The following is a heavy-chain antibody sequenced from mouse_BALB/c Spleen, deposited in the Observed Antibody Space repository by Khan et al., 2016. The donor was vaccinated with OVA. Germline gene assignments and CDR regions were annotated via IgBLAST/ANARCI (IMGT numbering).Heavy chain of an antibody. Sequence: VQLKQSGPGLVKPSQSLSLTCTVTGYSITANYAWDWIRPFPGNKLEWMGYISYSGSTSNNPSLQSRISITHNTSNNQFFLLLNSVTTEATATFYCARKDYYGYAVDYWGQGTSVTVSS. V-gene: IGHV3-2*02. J-gene: IGHJ4*01. CDR1: GYSITANYA. D-gene: IGHD1-1*01. CDR2: ISYSGST. CDR3: ARKDYYGYAVDY.